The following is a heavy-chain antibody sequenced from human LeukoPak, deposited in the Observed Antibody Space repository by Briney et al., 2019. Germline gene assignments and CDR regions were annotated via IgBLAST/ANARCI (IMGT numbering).Heavy chain of an antibody. CDR1: GDSISNYY. CDR2: INHSGST. CDR3: ARVLPITIFGVVIIRGWFDP. J-gene: IGHJ5*02. Sequence: SETLSLTCTVSGDSISNYYWSWIRQPPGKGLEWIGEINHSGSTNYNPSLKSRVTISVDTSKNQFSLKLSSVTAADTAVYYCARVLPITIFGVVIIRGWFDPWGQGTLVTVSS. D-gene: IGHD3-3*01. V-gene: IGHV4-34*01.